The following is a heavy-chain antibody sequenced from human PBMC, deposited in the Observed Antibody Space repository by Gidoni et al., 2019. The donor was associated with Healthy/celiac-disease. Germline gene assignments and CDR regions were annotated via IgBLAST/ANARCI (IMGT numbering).Heavy chain of an antibody. CDR3: TTDLGPAKRYYLLNGMDV. D-gene: IGHD3-9*01. J-gene: IGHJ6*02. V-gene: IGHV3-15*01. CDR2: IKSKTDGGTT. Sequence: EVQLVESGGGLVKTGGSLRLSCAASGFTFSNAWMSWVRQAPGKGLEWVGRIKSKTDGGTTDYAAPVKGRFTISRDDSKNTLYLQMNSLKTEDTAVYYCTTDLGPAKRYYLLNGMDVWGQGTTVTVSS. CDR1: GFTFSNAW.